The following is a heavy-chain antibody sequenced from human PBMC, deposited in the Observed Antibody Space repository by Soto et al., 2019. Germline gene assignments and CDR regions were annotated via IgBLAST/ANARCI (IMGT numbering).Heavy chain of an antibody. Sequence: GGSLRLSCVASGFTFSEPWMTWVRQAPGKGLEWVANIKEDGSEKVYGDSVKGRFTISRDNLKNALYLQMNSLRGDDTAVYYCARDPYDGYFGVFDFWGQGTMVTVSS. CDR1: GFTFSEPW. CDR2: IKEDGSEK. D-gene: IGHD6-25*01. V-gene: IGHV3-7*04. J-gene: IGHJ3*01. CDR3: ARDPYDGYFGVFDF.